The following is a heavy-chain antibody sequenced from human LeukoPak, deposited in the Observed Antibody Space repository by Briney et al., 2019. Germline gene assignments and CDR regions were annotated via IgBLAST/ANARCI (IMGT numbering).Heavy chain of an antibody. CDR2: IWYDGSQR. Sequence: GGSLRLSCVASGFISSTYGLHWVRQSPGRGLEWVAVIWYDGSQRYYADSVKGRFTISRDDSQNTIYLQMDSLKAEDTAVYYCATSSPRNYFDHWGQGTLVTVSS. J-gene: IGHJ4*02. V-gene: IGHV3-33*01. D-gene: IGHD1-14*01. CDR1: GFISSTYG. CDR3: ATSSPRNYFDH.